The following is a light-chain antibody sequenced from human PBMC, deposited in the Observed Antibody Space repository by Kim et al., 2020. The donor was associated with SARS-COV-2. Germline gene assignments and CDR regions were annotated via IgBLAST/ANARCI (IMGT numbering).Light chain of an antibody. Sequence: SPRERATISCRASQSVSSNYLAWYQQKPGQAPRLLIYGASSRATGIPDRFSGSGSGTDFTLTISRLEPEDFAVYYCQQYGSSPRTFGQGTKVDIK. CDR3: QQYGSSPRT. CDR2: GAS. J-gene: IGKJ1*01. CDR1: QSVSSNY. V-gene: IGKV3-20*01.